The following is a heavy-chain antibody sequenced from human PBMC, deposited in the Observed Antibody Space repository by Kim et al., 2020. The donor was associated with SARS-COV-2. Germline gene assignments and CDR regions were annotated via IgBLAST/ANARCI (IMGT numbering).Heavy chain of an antibody. D-gene: IGHD3-16*01. CDR3: ARGFRKRLDY. J-gene: IGHJ4*02. CDR2: INHSGST. V-gene: IGHV4-34*01. CDR1: GGSFSGYY. Sequence: YAVYGGSFSGYYWSWIRQPPGKGLEWIGEINHSGSTNYNPSLKSRVTISVDTSKNQFSLKLSSVTAADTAVYYCARGFRKRLDYWGQGTLVTVSS.